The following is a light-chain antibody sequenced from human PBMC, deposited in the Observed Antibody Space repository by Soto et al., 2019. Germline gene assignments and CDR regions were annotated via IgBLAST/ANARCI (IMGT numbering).Light chain of an antibody. CDR2: GAS. V-gene: IGKV3-20*01. Sequence: EIVLTQSPGTLSLSPGERATLSCRASQSVSSSYLVWYQQKPGQALRLLIYGASSRATGIPDRFSGSGSGTDFALTISRLEPEDFAVYDCQQYSALPSTFGQGTKLEIK. CDR3: QQYSALPST. CDR1: QSVSSSY. J-gene: IGKJ2*01.